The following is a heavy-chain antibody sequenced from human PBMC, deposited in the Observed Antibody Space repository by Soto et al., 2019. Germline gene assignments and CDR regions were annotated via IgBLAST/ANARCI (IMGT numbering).Heavy chain of an antibody. CDR3: ARSGYPYYYYYGMDV. D-gene: IGHD3-22*01. CDR1: GYSFTSYW. V-gene: IGHV5-51*01. Sequence: PGECLKISCKGSGYSFTSYWIGWVRQMPGKGLEWMGIIYPGDSDTRYSPSFQGQVTISADKSISTAYLQWSSLKASDTAMYYCARSGYPYYYYYGMDVWGQGTTVTVSS. CDR2: IYPGDSDT. J-gene: IGHJ6*02.